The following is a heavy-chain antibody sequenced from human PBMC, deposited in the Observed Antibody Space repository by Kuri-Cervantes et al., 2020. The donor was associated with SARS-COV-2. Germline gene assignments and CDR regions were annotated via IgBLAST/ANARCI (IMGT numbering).Heavy chain of an antibody. D-gene: IGHD4-17*01. CDR2: IRYDGSNK. V-gene: IGHV3-30*02. CDR1: GFSFSSYG. J-gene: IGHJ4*02. Sequence: GESLKISCAASGFSFSSYGMHWVRQAPGKGLEWVAFIRYDGSNKYYADSVKGRFTISRDNSKNTLYLQMNSLRAEDTAVYYCASGHGDALISIDYWGQGTLVTVSS. CDR3: ASGHGDALISIDY.